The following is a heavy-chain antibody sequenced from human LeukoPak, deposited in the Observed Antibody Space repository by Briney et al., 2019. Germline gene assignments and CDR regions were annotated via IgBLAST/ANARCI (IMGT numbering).Heavy chain of an antibody. CDR1: GGSFSGYY. CDR2: INHSGST. Sequence: SETLSLTCAVYGGSFSGYYWSWIRQPPGKGLEWIGEINHSGSTNYNPSLKSRVTISVDTSKNQFSLKLSSVTAADTAVYYCARNSWFGELLLDYWGQGTLVTVSS. CDR3: ARNSWFGELLLDY. V-gene: IGHV4-34*01. D-gene: IGHD3-10*01. J-gene: IGHJ4*02.